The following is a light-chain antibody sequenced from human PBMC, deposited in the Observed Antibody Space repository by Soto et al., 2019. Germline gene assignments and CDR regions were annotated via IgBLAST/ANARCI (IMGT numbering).Light chain of an antibody. J-gene: IGKJ5*01. V-gene: IGKV3-15*01. CDR3: QQYNTWLSIA. Sequence: MTQSPATLSVPPGERATLSCRASQSGRSNFAWYQQRPGQAPKLLSYGASTRATAVPARFTASGSATEYTLPTSSLQPEDFAVYYCQQYNTWLSIAFGQGTRVEIK. CDR2: GAS. CDR1: QSGRSN.